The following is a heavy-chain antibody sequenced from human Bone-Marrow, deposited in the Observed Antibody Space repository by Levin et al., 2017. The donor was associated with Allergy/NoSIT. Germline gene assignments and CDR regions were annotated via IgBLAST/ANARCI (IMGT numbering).Heavy chain of an antibody. CDR3: ARDDGYNYNCFDY. J-gene: IGHJ4*02. D-gene: IGHD5-24*01. CDR1: GFTFSSYA. CDR2: ISYDGSNK. Sequence: GGSLRLSCAASGFTFSSYAMNWVRQAPGKGLEWVAVISYDGSNKNYADSVKGRFTISRDNSKNTLYLQMNSLRVEDTAVYYCARDDGYNYNCFDYWGQGALVTVSS. V-gene: IGHV3-30*04.